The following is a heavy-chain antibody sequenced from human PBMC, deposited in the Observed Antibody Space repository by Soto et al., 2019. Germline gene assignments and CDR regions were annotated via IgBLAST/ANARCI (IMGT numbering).Heavy chain of an antibody. CDR3: AREGTVTTAAFDI. CDR1: AGTFSSYA. D-gene: IGHD4-17*01. CDR2: IIPIFGTA. V-gene: IGHV1-69*01. Sequence: QVQLVQSGAEVKKPGSSVKVSCKASAGTFSSYAISWVRQAPGPGLEWMGGIIPIFGTANHALKFQGRVTITADESTSTAYMELSSLRSEDTAVYYCAREGTVTTAAFDIWGQGTMVTVSS. J-gene: IGHJ3*02.